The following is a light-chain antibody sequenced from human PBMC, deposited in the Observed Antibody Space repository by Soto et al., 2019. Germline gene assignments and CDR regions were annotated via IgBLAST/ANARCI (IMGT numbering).Light chain of an antibody. J-gene: IGKJ1*01. Sequence: EIVLTQSPGTLSLSPGERATLSCRASQSVGSTYLAWYQQKPGQAPRLLIYGASTRATGIPARFSGSGSGTEFTLSIGSLQSEDFAVYYCQQYNDWPPTFGQGTKVDIK. CDR1: QSVGSTY. CDR3: QQYNDWPPT. CDR2: GAS. V-gene: IGKV3-15*01.